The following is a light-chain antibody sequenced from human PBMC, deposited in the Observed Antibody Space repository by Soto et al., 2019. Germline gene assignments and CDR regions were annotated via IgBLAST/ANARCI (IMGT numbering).Light chain of an antibody. V-gene: IGKV3-20*01. CDR1: QSVSSSY. Sequence: EIVLTQSPGTLSLSSGERATLSCRASQSVSSSYLAWYQQKPGQAPRLLVYATSSRATGIPDRFSGSGSGTDFTLTMSRLEPEDFAVYYCQQYGSSSFTFGQGTKLEI. J-gene: IGKJ2*01. CDR3: QQYGSSSFT. CDR2: ATS.